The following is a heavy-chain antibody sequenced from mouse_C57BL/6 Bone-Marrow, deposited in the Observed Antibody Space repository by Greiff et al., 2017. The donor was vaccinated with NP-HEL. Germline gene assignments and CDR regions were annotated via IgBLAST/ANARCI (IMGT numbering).Heavy chain of an antibody. CDR1: GFTFSDFY. CDR3: ARDAHYYGSSSYWYFDV. V-gene: IGHV7-1*01. Sequence: EVQLVESGGGLVQSGRSLRLSCATSGFTFSDFYMEWVRQAPGKGLEWIAASRNKANDYTTEYSASVKGRFIVSRDTSQSILYLQMNALRAEDTAIYYCARDAHYYGSSSYWYFDVWGTGTTVTVSS. CDR2: SRNKANDYTT. J-gene: IGHJ1*03. D-gene: IGHD1-1*01.